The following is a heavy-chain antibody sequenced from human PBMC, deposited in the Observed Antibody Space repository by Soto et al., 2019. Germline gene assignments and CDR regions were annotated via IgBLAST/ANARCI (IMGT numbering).Heavy chain of an antibody. CDR3: VKDRYVDY. Sequence: EVQLVESGGXLVQPGGSLRLSCSVSGFIFSSYAMHWVRQAPGKGLEYVASISSEGASTYYADSVKGRFIISRDNSKNTLYLQMSSLRAEDTAVYYCVKDRYVDYWGQGILVTVSS. CDR1: GFIFSSYA. V-gene: IGHV3-64D*06. CDR2: ISSEGAST. J-gene: IGHJ4*02.